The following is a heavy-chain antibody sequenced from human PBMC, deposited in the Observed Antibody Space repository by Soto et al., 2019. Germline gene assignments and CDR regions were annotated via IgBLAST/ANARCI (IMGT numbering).Heavy chain of an antibody. CDR3: ARDRLNDFWTGYLLFDN. D-gene: IGHD3-3*01. Sequence: GASVKVSCKASGYTFSNYGISWVRQAPGQGLEWMGWISPYNGNTKYAQKFQDRVTMTTDTSTSTAYMELRSLRSDDTAVYYCARDRLNDFWTGYLLFDNWGQGSLVTSPQ. CDR2: ISPYNGNT. J-gene: IGHJ4*02. V-gene: IGHV1-18*01. CDR1: GYTFSNYG.